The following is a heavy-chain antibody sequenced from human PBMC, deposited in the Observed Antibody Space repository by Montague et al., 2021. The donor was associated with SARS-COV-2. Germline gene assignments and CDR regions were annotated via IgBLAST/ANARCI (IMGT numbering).Heavy chain of an antibody. CDR3: MRAGGYVNRPPV. CDR2: ICDTAST. Sequence: SETLSLTCAVSGASIVNTDCWSWVRQPPGKGLEWIGEICDTASTNYNPSLKSRVTMSVDKFNNQVSLQLKYLTAADTAVYFCMRAGGYVNRPPVWGQGALVIVSS. CDR1: GASIVNTDC. V-gene: IGHV4-4*02. J-gene: IGHJ4*02. D-gene: IGHD6-19*01.